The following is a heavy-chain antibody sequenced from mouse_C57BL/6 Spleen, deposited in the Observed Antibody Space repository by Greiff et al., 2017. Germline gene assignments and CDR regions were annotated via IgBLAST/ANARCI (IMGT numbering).Heavy chain of an antibody. CDR1: GYTFTEYT. V-gene: IGHV1-62-2*01. CDR3: ARHEGYGNPAWFAY. J-gene: IGHJ3*01. D-gene: IGHD2-10*02. Sequence: VQVVESGVELVKPGASVKLSCKASGYTFTEYTIHWVKQRSGQGLEWIGWFYPGSGSIKYNEKFKDKATLTADKSSSTVYMELSRLTSEDSAVYFCARHEGYGNPAWFAYWGQGTLVTVSA. CDR2: FYPGSGSI.